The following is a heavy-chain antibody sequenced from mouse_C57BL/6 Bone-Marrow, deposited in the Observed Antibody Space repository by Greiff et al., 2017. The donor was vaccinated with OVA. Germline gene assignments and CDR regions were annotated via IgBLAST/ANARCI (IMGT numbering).Heavy chain of an antibody. V-gene: IGHV1-15*01. CDR3: TRGDGSSYYYAMDY. CDR2: IDPETGGT. Sequence: LQESGAELVRPGASVTLSCKASGYTFTDYEMHWVKQTPVHGLEWIGAIDPETGGTASNQKFKGKAILTADKSSSTAYMELRSLTSEDSAVYYCTRGDGSSYYYAMDYWGQGTSVTVSS. CDR1: GYTFTDYE. D-gene: IGHD1-1*01. J-gene: IGHJ4*01.